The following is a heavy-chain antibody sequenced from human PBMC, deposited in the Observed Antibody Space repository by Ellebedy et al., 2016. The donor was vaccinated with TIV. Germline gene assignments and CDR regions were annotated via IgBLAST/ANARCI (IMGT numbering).Heavy chain of an antibody. CDR2: INPSTGST. J-gene: IGHJ4*02. D-gene: IGHD6-19*01. Sequence: AASVKVSCKASGYTFTSYFIHWVRQAPGQGPEWMGIINPSTGSTTYAQKLQGRVTMTRDTSTRTVYMELSSLRSEDTAVYFCARSRSSGWLHTPDYWGQGTLVTVSS. CDR1: GYTFTSYF. CDR3: ARSRSSGWLHTPDY. V-gene: IGHV1-46*04.